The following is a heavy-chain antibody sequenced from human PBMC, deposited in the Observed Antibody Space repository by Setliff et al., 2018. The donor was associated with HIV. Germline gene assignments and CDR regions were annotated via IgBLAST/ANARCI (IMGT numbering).Heavy chain of an antibody. CDR2: ISSGGSTI. Sequence: PGGSLRLSCEASGITLSSYEMNWVRQAPGKGLEWVSFISSGGSTIYYADSVKGRLTISRDNAKNTLYLQMNSLGAEDTAVYYCASDTYYYDHSGPYWGQGTLVTVSS. CDR1: GITLSSYE. J-gene: IGHJ4*02. D-gene: IGHD3-22*01. CDR3: ASDTYYYDHSGPY. V-gene: IGHV3-48*03.